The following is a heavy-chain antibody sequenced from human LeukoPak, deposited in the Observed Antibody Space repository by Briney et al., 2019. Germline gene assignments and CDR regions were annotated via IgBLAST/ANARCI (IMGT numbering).Heavy chain of an antibody. CDR2: IKQDGSEK. CDR3: AKTYYYDSSGYSGYFDY. V-gene: IGHV3-7*03. D-gene: IGHD3-22*01. J-gene: IGHJ4*02. Sequence: PGGSLRLSCAASGFTFSSYWMSWVRQAPGKGLEWVANIKQDGSEKYYVDSVKGRFTISRDNSKNTLYLQMNSLRAEDTAVYYCAKTYYYDSSGYSGYFDYWGQGTLVTVSS. CDR1: GFTFSSYW.